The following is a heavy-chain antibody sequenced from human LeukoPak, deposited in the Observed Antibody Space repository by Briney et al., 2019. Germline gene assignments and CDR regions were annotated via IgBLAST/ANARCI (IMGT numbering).Heavy chain of an antibody. CDR2: ISGNGVGT. J-gene: IGHJ4*02. D-gene: IGHD3-22*01. CDR3: AKDANYFDSGSYLIPFDF. Sequence: GGSLRLSCAASGFTFSRNAMNWARQAPGKGLEWVASISGNGVGTYYADSVKGRFNISRDNSKNTLYLQMNSLRTEDTAVYHCAKDANYFDSGSYLIPFDFWGQGTLVTVSS. V-gene: IGHV3-23*01. CDR1: GFTFSRNA.